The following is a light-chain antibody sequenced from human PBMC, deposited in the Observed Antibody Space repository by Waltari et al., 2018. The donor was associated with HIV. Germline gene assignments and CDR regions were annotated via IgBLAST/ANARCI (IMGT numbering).Light chain of an antibody. CDR1: SSDVGGYNY. Sequence: QSALTQPASVSGSPGQSITISCTGTSSDVGGYNYVSWYQQHPGKAPKFMIYEVRNLPSGVSNRFSGSKSGNTASLTISGRQAEDEAYYYCSSYSSSDTHVVFGGGTKLTVL. J-gene: IGLJ2*01. V-gene: IGLV2-14*01. CDR3: SSYSSSDTHVV. CDR2: EVR.